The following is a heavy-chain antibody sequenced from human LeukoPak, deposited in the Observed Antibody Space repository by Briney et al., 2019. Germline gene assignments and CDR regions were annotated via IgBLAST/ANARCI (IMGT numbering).Heavy chain of an antibody. CDR1: GFTFSSYS. J-gene: IGHJ4*02. V-gene: IGHV3-21*01. D-gene: IGHD3-10*01. CDR2: ISSSSSYI. CDR3: ARDGGTYYYGSGTDY. Sequence: GGSLRLSCAASGFTFSSYSMNWVRQAPGKGLEWVSSISSSSSYIYYADSVKGRFTISRDNAKNSLYLQMNSLRAEDTAVYYCARDGGTYYYGSGTDYWGQGTLVTVSS.